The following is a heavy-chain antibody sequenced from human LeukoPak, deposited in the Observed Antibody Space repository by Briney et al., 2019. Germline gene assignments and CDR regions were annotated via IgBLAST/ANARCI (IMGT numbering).Heavy chain of an antibody. D-gene: IGHD2-21*02. CDR2: ISSYGGST. Sequence: GGSLRLSCAASGFTFSDYAMSWVRQAPGTGLDWVSTISSYGGSTYYADSVKGRFTISRDNSKNTLYLQMNSLRAEDTAVYFCAKDSPSVTATPHDYWGQGALVTVSS. J-gene: IGHJ4*02. CDR3: AKDSPSVTATPHDY. CDR1: GFTFSDYA. V-gene: IGHV3-23*01.